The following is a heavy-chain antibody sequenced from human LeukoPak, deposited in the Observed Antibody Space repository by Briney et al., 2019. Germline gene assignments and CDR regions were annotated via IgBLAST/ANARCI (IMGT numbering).Heavy chain of an antibody. CDR1: GFTFSSYA. CDR2: INHSGST. V-gene: IGHV4-34*01. CDR3: ARGPRYSSSSGRFDY. D-gene: IGHD6-6*01. Sequence: GSLRLSCAASGFTFSSYAMSWIRQPPGKGLEWIGEINHSGSTNYNPSLKSRVTISVDTSKNQFSLKLSSVTATDTAVYYCARGPRYSSSSGRFDYWGQGTLVTVSS. J-gene: IGHJ4*02.